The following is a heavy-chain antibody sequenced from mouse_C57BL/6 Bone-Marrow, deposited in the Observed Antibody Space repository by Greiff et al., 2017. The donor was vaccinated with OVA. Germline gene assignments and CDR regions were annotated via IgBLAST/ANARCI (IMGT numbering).Heavy chain of an antibody. V-gene: IGHV5-17*01. CDR1: GFTFSDYG. J-gene: IGHJ3*01. CDR2: ISSGSSTI. CDR3: ARDLLRSFAY. Sequence: EVHLVESGGGLVKPGGSLKLSCAASGFTFSDYGMHWVRQAPEKGLEWVAYISSGSSTIYYADTVKGRFTISRDNAKNTLFLQMTSLRSEDTAMYYCARDLLRSFAYWGQGTLVTVSA. D-gene: IGHD1-1*01.